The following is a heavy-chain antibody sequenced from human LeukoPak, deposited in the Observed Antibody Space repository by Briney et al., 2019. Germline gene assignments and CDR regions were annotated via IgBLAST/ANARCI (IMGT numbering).Heavy chain of an antibody. Sequence: TSETLSLTCTVSGGSISSYYWSWIRQPPGKGLEWIGYVYYSGSTNYNPSLKSRVTISVDTSKNQFSLKLSSVTAADTAVYYCAREGSSWYSADYWGQGTLVTVSA. CDR3: AREGSSWYSADY. D-gene: IGHD6-13*01. V-gene: IGHV4-59*01. J-gene: IGHJ4*02. CDR1: GGSISSYY. CDR2: VYYSGST.